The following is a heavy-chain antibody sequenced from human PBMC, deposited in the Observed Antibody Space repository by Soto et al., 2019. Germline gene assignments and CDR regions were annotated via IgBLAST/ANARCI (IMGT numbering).Heavy chain of an antibody. D-gene: IGHD3-22*01. V-gene: IGHV1-18*01. CDR2: ISAYNGNT. CDR1: GYTFTNYG. CDR3: ARDAPPYYDSSGDFDY. Sequence: ASVKASCKASGYTFTNYGITWVRQATGQGLEWMGWISAYNGNTNYAQKLQGRVTMTTDTSTSTAYMELRSLRSDDTAVYCCARDAPPYYDSSGDFDYWGQGTLVTVSS. J-gene: IGHJ4*02.